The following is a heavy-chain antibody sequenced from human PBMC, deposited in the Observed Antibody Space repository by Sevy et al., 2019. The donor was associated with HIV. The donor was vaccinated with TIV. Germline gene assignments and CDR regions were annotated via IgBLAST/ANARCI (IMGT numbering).Heavy chain of an antibody. D-gene: IGHD3-16*01. CDR2: ISYSAEYI. V-gene: IGHV3-21*01. Sequence: GGSLRLSCATSGFTFTSYTMNWVRQAPGKGLEWVSSISYSAEYIYYADSVKGRFTISRDNAGNSLFLQMNSLRVEDTAVYYCARDEGGYDPLDYWGQGTLVTVSS. CDR3: ARDEGGYDPLDY. CDR1: GFTFTSYT. J-gene: IGHJ4*02.